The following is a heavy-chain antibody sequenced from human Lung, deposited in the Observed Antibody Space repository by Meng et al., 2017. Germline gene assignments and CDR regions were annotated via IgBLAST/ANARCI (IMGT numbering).Heavy chain of an antibody. CDR2: ITGDGSST. J-gene: IGHJ4*02. V-gene: IGHV3-74*01. D-gene: IGHD4-17*01. CDR1: GLTFSTHW. CDR3: ARGGVTTDD. Sequence: EVQLVGPGGGLVQPGGSLRLSRAASGLTFSTHWMHWVRQAPGTGLEWVSRITGDGSSTIYADSVQGRFTMSRDNAKNTLSLQMNSLRAEDTAVYYCARGGVTTDDWGQGTLVTVSS.